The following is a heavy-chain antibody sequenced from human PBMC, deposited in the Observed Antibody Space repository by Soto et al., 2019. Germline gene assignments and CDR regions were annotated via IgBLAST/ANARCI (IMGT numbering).Heavy chain of an antibody. D-gene: IGHD2-15*01. CDR1: GFTVSSNY. V-gene: IGHV3-66*01. J-gene: IGHJ3*02. CDR2: IYSGGST. CDR3: ARERYCSGCSCYPSGDAFEI. Sequence: EVQLVESGGGLVQPGGSLRLSCAASGFTVSSNYMSWVRQAPGKGLEWVSVIYSGGSTYYADSVKGRFTISRDNSKNTMYLQMKSRRAEDTAVYYCARERYCSGCSCYPSGDAFEISGQGTMVTVS.